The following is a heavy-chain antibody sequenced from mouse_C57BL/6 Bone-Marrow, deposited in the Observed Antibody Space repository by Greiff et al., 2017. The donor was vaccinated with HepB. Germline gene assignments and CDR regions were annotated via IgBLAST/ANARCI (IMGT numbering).Heavy chain of an antibody. Sequence: EVKVEESGGGLVQPGGSLKLSCAASGFTFSDYYMYWVRQTPEKRLEWVAYISNGGGSTYYPDTVKGRSTISRDKAKNTLYLQMSRLKSEDTAMYYCAIEGSTTCYCWYMDVWGTGTTVTVSS. V-gene: IGHV5-12*01. CDR3: AIEGSTTCYCWYMDV. J-gene: IGHJ1*03. CDR2: ISNGGGST. CDR1: GFTFSDYY. D-gene: IGHD2-1*01.